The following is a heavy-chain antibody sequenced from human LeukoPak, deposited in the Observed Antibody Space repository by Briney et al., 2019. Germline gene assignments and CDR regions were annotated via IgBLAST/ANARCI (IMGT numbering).Heavy chain of an antibody. Sequence: GGSLRLSCAASGSTFDDYGMSWVRQAPGKGLEWVSGINWNGGSTGYADSVKGRFTISRDNAKNSLYLQMNSLRAEDTALYYCARARLRLSGYYYYMDVWGKGTTVTVSS. CDR2: INWNGGST. CDR1: GSTFDDYG. D-gene: IGHD5-12*01. V-gene: IGHV3-20*04. CDR3: ARARLRLSGYYYYMDV. J-gene: IGHJ6*03.